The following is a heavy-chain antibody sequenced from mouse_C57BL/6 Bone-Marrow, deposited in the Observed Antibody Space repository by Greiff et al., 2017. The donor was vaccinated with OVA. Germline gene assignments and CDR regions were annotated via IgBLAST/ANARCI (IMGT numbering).Heavy chain of an antibody. CDR3: ASRYGSSY. D-gene: IGHD1-1*01. CDR2: INPNNGGT. CDR1: GYTFTSYW. V-gene: IGHV1-26*01. J-gene: IGHJ2*01. Sequence: EVQLQQPGAELVKPGASVKMSCKASGYTFTSYWITWVKQSHGKSLEWIGDINPNNGGTSYNQKFKGKATLTVDKSSSTAYMELCSLTSEDSAVYYCASRYGSSYWGQGTTLTVSS.